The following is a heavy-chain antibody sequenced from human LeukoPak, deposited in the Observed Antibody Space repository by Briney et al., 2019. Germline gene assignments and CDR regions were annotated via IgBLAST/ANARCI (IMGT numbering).Heavy chain of an antibody. J-gene: IGHJ5*02. V-gene: IGHV4-31*03. CDR3: ARMVPTGSNWFDP. D-gene: IGHD3-9*01. Sequence: KPAETLSLTCTISGDSINSGGYYWSWIRQHPGKGLEWIGYTHYSGYTFYKPSLRSRLTISVDTSKTQFSLRLSSVTPADTAVYYCARMVPTGSNWFDPWGQGTLVTVSS. CDR2: THYSGYT. CDR1: GDSINSGGYY.